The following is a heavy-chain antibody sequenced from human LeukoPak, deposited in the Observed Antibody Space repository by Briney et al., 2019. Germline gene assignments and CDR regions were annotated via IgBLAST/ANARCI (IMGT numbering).Heavy chain of an antibody. CDR3: TYGWDRFDY. CDR2: IKSKTDGETT. J-gene: IGHJ4*02. D-gene: IGHD6-19*01. V-gene: IGHV3-15*01. CDR1: GFTFSNVW. Sequence: GGSLRLSCAASGFTFSNVWMSWVRQAPGKGLEWVGHIKSKTDGETTDHSAPVKGRFTISTDDSKNTLYLQMNSLKIEDTAVYYCTYGWDRFDYWGQGTLVTVSS.